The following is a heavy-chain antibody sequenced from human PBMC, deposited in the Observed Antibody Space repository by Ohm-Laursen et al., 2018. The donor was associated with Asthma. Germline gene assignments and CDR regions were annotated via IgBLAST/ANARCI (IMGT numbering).Heavy chain of an antibody. Sequence: SLRLSCAASGFNFDTYDMNWVRQAPGKGLEWVSLISNSGTTIYYADSVKGRFTISRDNAKNSLFLQMNSLRVEDTAVYYCARNPTARPFDYWGQRILVTVSS. D-gene: IGHD6-6*01. V-gene: IGHV3-48*03. J-gene: IGHJ4*02. CDR3: ARNPTARPFDY. CDR1: GFNFDTYD. CDR2: ISNSGTTI.